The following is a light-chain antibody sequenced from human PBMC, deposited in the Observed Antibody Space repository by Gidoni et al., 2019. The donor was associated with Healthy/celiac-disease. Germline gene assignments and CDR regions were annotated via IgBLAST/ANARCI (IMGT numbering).Light chain of an antibody. J-gene: IGLJ3*02. CDR1: SSDVGGSNY. CDR3: SSYTSSSNWV. Sequence: QSALTQPASVSGSPGQSITISCTGTSSDVGGSNYVSWYQQHPGKAPKLMIYEVSNRPSGVPDRFSGSKSGNTASLTISGLQAEDEADYYCSSYTSSSNWVFGGGTKLTVL. V-gene: IGLV2-14*01. CDR2: EVS.